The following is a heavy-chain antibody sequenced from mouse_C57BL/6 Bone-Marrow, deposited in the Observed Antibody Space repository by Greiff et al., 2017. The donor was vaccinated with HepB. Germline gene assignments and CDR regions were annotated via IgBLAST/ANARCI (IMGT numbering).Heavy chain of an antibody. D-gene: IGHD1-1*01. CDR3: ARQGKLSAMDY. CDR2: ISNGGGST. J-gene: IGHJ4*01. V-gene: IGHV5-12*01. Sequence: VKVVESGGGLVQPGGSLKLSCAASGFTFSDYYMYWVRQTPEKRLEWVAYISNGGGSTYYPDTVKGRFTISRDNAKNTLYLQMSRLKSEDTAMYYCARQGKLSAMDYWGQGTSVTVSS. CDR1: GFTFSDYY.